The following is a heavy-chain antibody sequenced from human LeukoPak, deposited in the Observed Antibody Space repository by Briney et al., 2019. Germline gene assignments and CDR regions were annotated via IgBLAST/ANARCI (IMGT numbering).Heavy chain of an antibody. Sequence: ASVKVSCKASGYTFTGYYMHWVRQAPGQGLEWMGWINPNSGGTNYAQKFQGRVTMTRDTSISTAYMELSRLRSDDTAVYYCARGPNYYGSGIPYWGQGTLVTVSS. CDR2: INPNSGGT. CDR1: GYTFTGYY. V-gene: IGHV1-2*02. CDR3: ARGPNYYGSGIPY. D-gene: IGHD3-10*01. J-gene: IGHJ4*02.